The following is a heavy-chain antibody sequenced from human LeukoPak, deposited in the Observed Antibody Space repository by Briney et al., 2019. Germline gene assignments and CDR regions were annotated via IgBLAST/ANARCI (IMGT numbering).Heavy chain of an antibody. CDR1: GGSFSGYH. Sequence: PSETLSLTCVVYGGSFSGYHWSWIRQPPGEGLEWIGEINHSGSTNYNPSLKSRVSISVDTSKNQFSLKLPSVTAADTAVYCCARRDGRIIMVRGVITAAQPFDYWGQGTLVTVSS. CDR3: ARRDGRIIMVRGVITAAQPFDY. D-gene: IGHD3-10*01. J-gene: IGHJ4*02. CDR2: INHSGST. V-gene: IGHV4-34*01.